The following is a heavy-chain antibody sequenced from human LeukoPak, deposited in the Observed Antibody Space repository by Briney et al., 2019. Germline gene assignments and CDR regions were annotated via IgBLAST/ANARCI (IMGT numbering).Heavy chain of an antibody. V-gene: IGHV5-10-1*01. D-gene: IGHD3-22*01. Sequence: GESLQISCKGSGYSFTSYWISWVRQMPGKGLEWMGRIDPSDSYTNYSPSFQGHVTISADKSISTAYLQWSSLKASDTAMYYCARAAYYDSSGYLHAFDIWGQGTMVTVSS. CDR1: GYSFTSYW. CDR3: ARAAYYDSSGYLHAFDI. CDR2: IDPSDSYT. J-gene: IGHJ3*02.